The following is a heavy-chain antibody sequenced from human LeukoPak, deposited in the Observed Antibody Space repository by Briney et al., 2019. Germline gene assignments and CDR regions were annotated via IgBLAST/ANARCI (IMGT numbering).Heavy chain of an antibody. CDR2: ISAYNGNT. CDR3: ARVVGSSSWYWDYYYYGMDV. CDR1: GYTFTSYG. D-gene: IGHD6-13*01. J-gene: IGHJ6*02. Sequence: ASVKVSCKASGYTFTSYGISWVRQAPGQGLEWMGWISAYNGNTNYAQKLQGRVTMTTDTSTSTAYMELRSLRSDDTAVYYCARVVGSSSWYWDYYYYGMDVWGQGTTVTVSS. V-gene: IGHV1-18*01.